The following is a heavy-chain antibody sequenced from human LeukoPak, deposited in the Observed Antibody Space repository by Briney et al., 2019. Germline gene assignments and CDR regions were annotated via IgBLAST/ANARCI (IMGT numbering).Heavy chain of an antibody. CDR2: IYYSGST. V-gene: IGHV4-31*03. J-gene: IGHJ4*02. Sequence: SETLSLTCTVSGGSISSGGYYWSWIRQHPGKGLEWIGYIYYSGSTYYNPSLKSRVTISVDTSKNQFSLKLSSVTAADTAVYYCARVSAWASPQDWGQGTLVIVSS. CDR1: GGSISSGGYY. D-gene: IGHD1-26*01. CDR3: ARVSAWASPQD.